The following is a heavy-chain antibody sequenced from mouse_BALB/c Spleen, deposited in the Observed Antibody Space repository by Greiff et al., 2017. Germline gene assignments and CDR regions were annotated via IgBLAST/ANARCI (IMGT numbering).Heavy chain of an antibody. Sequence: EVQGVESGGDLVKPGGSLKLSCAASGFTFSSYGMSWVRQTPDKRLEWVATISSGGSYTYYPDSVKGRFTISRDNAKNTLYLQMSSLKSEDTAMYYCARPYDYDGGDYFDYWGQGTTLTVSS. CDR2: ISSGGSYT. CDR3: ARPYDYDGGDYFDY. V-gene: IGHV5-6*01. J-gene: IGHJ2*01. D-gene: IGHD2-4*01. CDR1: GFTFSSYG.